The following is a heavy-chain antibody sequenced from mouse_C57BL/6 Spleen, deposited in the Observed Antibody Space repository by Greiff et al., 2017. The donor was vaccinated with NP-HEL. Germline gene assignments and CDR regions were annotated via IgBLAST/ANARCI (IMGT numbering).Heavy chain of an antibody. CDR3: ARWERSTMITWAMDY. CDR2: INPNNGGT. CDR1: GYTFTDYN. D-gene: IGHD2-4*01. J-gene: IGHJ4*01. Sequence: EVQLQQSGPELVKPGASVKIPCKASGYTFTDYNMDWVKQSHGKSLEWIGDINPNNGGTIYNQKFKGKATLTVDKSSSTAYMELRSLTSEDTAVYYCARWERSTMITWAMDYWGQGTSVTVSS. V-gene: IGHV1-18*01.